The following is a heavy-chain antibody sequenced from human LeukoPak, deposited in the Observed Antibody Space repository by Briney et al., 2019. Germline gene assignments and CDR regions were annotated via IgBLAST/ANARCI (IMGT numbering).Heavy chain of an antibody. CDR3: ARSGHGTYYYFDL. CDR2: ISGYNGNT. D-gene: IGHD1-26*01. V-gene: IGHV1-18*01. CDR1: SYTFTRYG. J-gene: IGHJ4*02. Sequence: ASVKVSCKASSYTFTRYGISWVRQAPGQGLEWMGWISGYNGNTNYAQKFQGRVSMTADTSTSTAYMEVRSLRSDDTAVYYCARSGHGTYYYFDLWGQGTLVTVSS.